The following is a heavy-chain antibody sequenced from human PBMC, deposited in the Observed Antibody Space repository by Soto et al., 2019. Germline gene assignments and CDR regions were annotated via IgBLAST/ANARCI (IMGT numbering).Heavy chain of an antibody. V-gene: IGHV3-11*01. CDR2: ISSSGRTI. CDR3: AGFRGDYAGNDVFDI. D-gene: IGHD4-17*01. Sequence: PGGSLGLSCAASGFTLRGYYMSWIRQAPGKGLEWVSYISSSGRTIYFADSVKGRFTISRDNAKNSLYLQMNSLRAEDTAVYYCAGFRGDYAGNDVFDIWGQGTMVTVSS. CDR1: GFTLRGYY. J-gene: IGHJ3*02.